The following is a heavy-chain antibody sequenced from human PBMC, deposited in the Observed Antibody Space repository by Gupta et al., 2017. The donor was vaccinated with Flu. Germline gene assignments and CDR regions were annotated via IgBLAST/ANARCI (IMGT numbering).Heavy chain of an antibody. J-gene: IGHJ2*01. D-gene: IGHD7-27*01. CDR3: ARLSELGIGTGYFDL. CDR1: GRSMINNY. CDR2: IYTSGST. Sequence: QELLQESGPTLLKPSETLSLTCTVSGRSMINNYWSWIRQSAGKGLEYIGRIYTSGSTKYNPSLKGRLTLSVDTSKNQFSLRLTSVTAADTAVYFCARLSELGIGTGYFDLWGRGTLVTVSS. V-gene: IGHV4-4*07.